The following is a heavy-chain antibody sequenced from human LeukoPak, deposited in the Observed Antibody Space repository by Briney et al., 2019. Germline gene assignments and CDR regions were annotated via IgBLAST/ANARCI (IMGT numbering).Heavy chain of an antibody. CDR3: AREGTNWFDP. CDR2: SYHGGST. Sequence: SETLSLTCTVSGYSISTGYYWDWIRQPPGKGLEWIGTSYHGGSTYYNPSLKSRVTISVDTSKNQFSLKLSSVTAADTAVYYCAREGTNWFDPWGQGTLVTVSS. CDR1: GYSISTGYY. J-gene: IGHJ5*02. V-gene: IGHV4-38-2*02.